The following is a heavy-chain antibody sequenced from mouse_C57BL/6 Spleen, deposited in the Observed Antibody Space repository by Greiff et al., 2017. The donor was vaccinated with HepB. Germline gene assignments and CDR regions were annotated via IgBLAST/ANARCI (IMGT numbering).Heavy chain of an antibody. D-gene: IGHD1-1*01. V-gene: IGHV1-54*01. Sequence: QVQLQQSGAELVRPGTSVKVSCKASGYAFTNYLIEWVKQRPGQGLEWFGVINPGSGGTNYNEKFKGKATLTADKSSSTAYMQLSSLTSEDSAVYFCARSTTVVATGYFDYWGQGTTLTVSS. J-gene: IGHJ2*01. CDR2: INPGSGGT. CDR1: GYAFTNYL. CDR3: ARSTTVVATGYFDY.